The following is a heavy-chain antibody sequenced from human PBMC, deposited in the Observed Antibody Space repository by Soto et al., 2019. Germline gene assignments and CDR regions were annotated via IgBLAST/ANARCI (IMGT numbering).Heavy chain of an antibody. CDR2: ISAYNGNT. Sequence: GASVKVSCKASGYTFTSYGIIWVRQAPGQGLEWMGWISAYNGNTNYAQKLQGRVTMTTDTSTSTAYMELRSLRSDDTAVYYCARVWYYDFWSGYYPPYYYYGMDVWGQGTTVTVSS. D-gene: IGHD3-3*01. V-gene: IGHV1-18*01. J-gene: IGHJ6*02. CDR3: ARVWYYDFWSGYYPPYYYYGMDV. CDR1: GYTFTSYG.